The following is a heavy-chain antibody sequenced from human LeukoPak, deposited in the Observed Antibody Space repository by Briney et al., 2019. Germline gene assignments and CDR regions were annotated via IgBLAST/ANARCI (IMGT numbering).Heavy chain of an antibody. V-gene: IGHV3-23*01. CDR1: GFTFSSYA. J-gene: IGHJ4*02. Sequence: GGSLRLSCAASGFTFSSYAMSWVRQAPGKGLEWVSAISGSGGSTCYAASVRGRFTISRDNSKNTVYLEMNSLRAEDTAVYFCAKEALPGIAVAGRVYWGQGTLVTVSS. D-gene: IGHD6-19*01. CDR3: AKEALPGIAVAGRVY. CDR2: ISGSGGST.